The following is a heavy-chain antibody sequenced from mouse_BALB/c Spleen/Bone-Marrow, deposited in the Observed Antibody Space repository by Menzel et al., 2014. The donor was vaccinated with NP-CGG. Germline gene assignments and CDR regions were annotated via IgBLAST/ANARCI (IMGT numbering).Heavy chain of an antibody. CDR1: GFNIKDTY. V-gene: IGHV14-3*02. D-gene: IGHD2-4*01. Sequence: EVMLVESGAELVKPGASVKLSCTAFGFNIKDTYMHWVKQRPEQGLEWIGRIDPANGNTKYDPKFQGKATITADTSSNTAYLQLSSLTSEDTAVYYCARWGITTGFAYWGQGTLVTVSA. CDR3: ARWGITTGFAY. CDR2: IDPANGNT. J-gene: IGHJ3*01.